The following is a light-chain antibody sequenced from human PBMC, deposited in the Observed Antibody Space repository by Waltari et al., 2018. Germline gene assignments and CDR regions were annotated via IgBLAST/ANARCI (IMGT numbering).Light chain of an antibody. CDR2: DVV. V-gene: IGLV2-11*01. Sequence: SSLTPPRSVSGAPGQSVHLPRRGTHSDIGNYNFVSWYQQHPGNPPKLLIYDVVKRPSGVPDRFSGSKSGNTASLTISGLQTEDEGDYYCCSYAGSYTFVFGGGTQLTVL. CDR3: CSYAGSYTFV. J-gene: IGLJ7*01. CDR1: HSDIGNYNF.